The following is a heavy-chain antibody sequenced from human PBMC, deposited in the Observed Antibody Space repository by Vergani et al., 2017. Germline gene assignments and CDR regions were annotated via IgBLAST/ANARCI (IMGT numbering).Heavy chain of an antibody. D-gene: IGHD6-19*01. CDR3: ARGLGQWLTNNWFDP. CDR1: GGTFSRYA. V-gene: IGHV1-69*01. CDR2: IIPIFGTA. J-gene: IGHJ5*02. Sequence: QVQLVQSGAEVKKPGSSVKVSCKAAGGTFSRYAISWVRQAPGQGLEWMGGIIPIFGTANYAQQFQGRVTITADESTSTAYMELSSLRSEDTAVYYCARGLGQWLTNNWFDPWGQGTLVTVSS.